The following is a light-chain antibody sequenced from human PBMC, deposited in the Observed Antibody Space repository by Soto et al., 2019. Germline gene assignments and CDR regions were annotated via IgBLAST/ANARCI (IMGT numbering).Light chain of an antibody. CDR3: QQYGYLVT. CDR1: QSISSTY. CDR2: GAS. V-gene: IGKV3-20*01. Sequence: EIVLTQSPGTLSLSPGERATLSCSASQSISSTYLTWYHQKPGQAPRLLIYGASSRATGIPDRFSGSGSGTDFTLTISRLEPEDFAMYYCQQYGYLVTFGGGTKVDIK. J-gene: IGKJ4*01.